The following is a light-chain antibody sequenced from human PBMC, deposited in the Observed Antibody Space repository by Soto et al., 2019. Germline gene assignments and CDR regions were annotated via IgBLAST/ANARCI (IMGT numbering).Light chain of an antibody. J-gene: IGLJ2*01. CDR1: SGHSSYA. V-gene: IGLV4-69*01. CDR3: SSFAGSPVV. CDR2: LNSDGSH. Sequence: QSVLTQSPSASASLGASVKLTCTLSSGHSSYAIAWHQQQPEKGPRYLMKLNSDGSHSKGDGIPDRFSGSSSGAERYLTISSLQSEDEADYYCSSFAGSPVVFGGGTKLTVL.